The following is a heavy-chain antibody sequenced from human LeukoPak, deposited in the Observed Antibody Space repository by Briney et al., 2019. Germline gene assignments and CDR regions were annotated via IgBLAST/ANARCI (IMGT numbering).Heavy chain of an antibody. CDR1: GGSISSYY. J-gene: IGHJ4*02. D-gene: IGHD6-13*01. V-gene: IGHV4-59*01. Sequence: PSETLSLTCTVSGGSISSYYWSWIRQPPGKGLDWIGYIYSSGSTNYNPSLKSRVTISVDTSKNQFSLKLSSVTAADTAVYYCARVRGPAAAAGTIDYWGQGTRVTVSS. CDR2: IYSSGST. CDR3: ARVRGPAAAAGTIDY.